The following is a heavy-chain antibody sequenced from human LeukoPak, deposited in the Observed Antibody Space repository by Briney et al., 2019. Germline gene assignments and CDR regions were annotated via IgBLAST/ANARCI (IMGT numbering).Heavy chain of an antibody. Sequence: GGSLRLSCAASGFTFSSYGMHWVRQAPGKGLGWVAVISYDGSNKYYADSVKGRFTISRDNSKNTLYLQMNSLRAEDTAVYYCAKEQDYYDSSGYYDYWGQGTLVTVSS. V-gene: IGHV3-30*18. D-gene: IGHD3-22*01. CDR1: GFTFSSYG. CDR3: AKEQDYYDSSGYYDY. CDR2: ISYDGSNK. J-gene: IGHJ4*02.